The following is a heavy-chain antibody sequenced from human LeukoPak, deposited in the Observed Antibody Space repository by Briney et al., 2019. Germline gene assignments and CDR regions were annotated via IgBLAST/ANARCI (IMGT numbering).Heavy chain of an antibody. V-gene: IGHV3-33*01. J-gene: IGHJ4*02. CDR2: IWYDGSNT. CDR1: GFTFSSYG. CDR3: ARMGYSSAQLDY. D-gene: IGHD6-19*01. Sequence: GRSLRLSCAASGFTFSSYGMHWVRQAPGKGLEWVAVIWYDGSNTYYADSVKGRFTISRDNSNNTLYLQMNSLRAEDTAVYYCARMGYSSAQLDYWGQGTLVTVSS.